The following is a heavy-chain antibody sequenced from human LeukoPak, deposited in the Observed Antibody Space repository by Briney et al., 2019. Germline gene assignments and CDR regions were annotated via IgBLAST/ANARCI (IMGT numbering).Heavy chain of an antibody. J-gene: IGHJ3*02. V-gene: IGHV1-46*01. CDR3: AIGYYDILTGFHDAFDI. D-gene: IGHD3-9*01. Sequence: ASVKVSCKASGYTFTSYYMHWVRQAPGQGLEWMGIINPSGGSTSYAQKFQGRVTMTRDMSTSTVYTELSSLRSEDTAVYYCAIGYYDILTGFHDAFDIWGQGTMVTVSS. CDR2: INPSGGST. CDR1: GYTFTSYY.